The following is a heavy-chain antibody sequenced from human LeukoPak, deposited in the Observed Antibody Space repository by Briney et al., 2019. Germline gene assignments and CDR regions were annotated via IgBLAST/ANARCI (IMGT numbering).Heavy chain of an antibody. Sequence: SETLSLTCTVSGVSISSYYWSWIRQPPGKGLEWIGYIYYSGSTNYNPSLKSRVTISVDTSKNQFSLKLSSVTAADTAVYYCARGSLGDPFTDDAFDIWGQGTMVTVSS. CDR3: ARGSLGDPFTDDAFDI. J-gene: IGHJ3*02. V-gene: IGHV4-59*01. CDR1: GVSISSYY. CDR2: IYYSGST. D-gene: IGHD3-16*01.